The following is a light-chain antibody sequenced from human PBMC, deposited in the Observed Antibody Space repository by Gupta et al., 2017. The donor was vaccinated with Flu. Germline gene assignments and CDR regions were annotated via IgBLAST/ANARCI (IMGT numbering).Light chain of an antibody. V-gene: IGLV3-1*01. Sequence: GQTASITCSGDKLEDQYACWFQQKPGQSPVLVIYQDTRRPSAIPERFSGSNSGNRATLTISGTQATDEAAYYCQAWDSNAASWVFGGGTKLTVL. CDR1: KLEDQY. CDR3: QAWDSNAASWV. CDR2: QDT. J-gene: IGLJ3*02.